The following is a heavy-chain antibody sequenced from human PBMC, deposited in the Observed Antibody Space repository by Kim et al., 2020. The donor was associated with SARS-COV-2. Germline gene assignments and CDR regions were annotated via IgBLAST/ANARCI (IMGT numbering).Heavy chain of an antibody. CDR1: GGSISSYY. CDR3: AGYCSGGSCYRLPGGTLAFDI. Sequence: SETLSLTCTVSGGSISSYYWSWIRQPPGKGLDWIGFIYYSGSTNYNPSLKSRVTISVDTSKNQFSLKLSSVTAADTAVYYCAGYCSGGSCYRLPGGTLAFDIWGQGTMVTVSS. J-gene: IGHJ3*02. CDR2: IYYSGST. D-gene: IGHD2-15*01. V-gene: IGHV4-59*01.